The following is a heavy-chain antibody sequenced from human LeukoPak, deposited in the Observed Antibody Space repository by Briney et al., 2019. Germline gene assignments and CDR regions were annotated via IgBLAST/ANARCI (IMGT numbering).Heavy chain of an antibody. CDR1: GFTFDDYA. CDR3: AKFQGWFDP. V-gene: IGHV3-9*01. Sequence: PGRSLRLSCAASGFTFDDYAMHWVRQAPGKGLEWVSGISWNSGSIGYADSVKGRFTISRDNAKNSLYLQMNSLRAEDTALYYCAKFQGWFDPWGQGTLDTVSS. J-gene: IGHJ5*02. CDR2: ISWNSGSI.